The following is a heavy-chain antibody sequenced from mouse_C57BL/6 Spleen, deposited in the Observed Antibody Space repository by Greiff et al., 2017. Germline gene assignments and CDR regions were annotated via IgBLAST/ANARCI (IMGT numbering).Heavy chain of an antibody. CDR2: ISSGGDYI. D-gene: IGHD1-1*01. J-gene: IGHJ4*01. CDR1: GFTFSSYA. CDR3: TRGEIITTVGATRYYAMDY. Sequence: EVMLVESGAGLVKPGGSLKLSCAASGFTFSSYAMSWVRQTPEKRLEWVAYISSGGDYIYYADTVKGRFTIARDNARNTLYLQMRRLKSEDTAMYYCTRGEIITTVGATRYYAMDYWGQGTSVTVSS. V-gene: IGHV5-9-1*02.